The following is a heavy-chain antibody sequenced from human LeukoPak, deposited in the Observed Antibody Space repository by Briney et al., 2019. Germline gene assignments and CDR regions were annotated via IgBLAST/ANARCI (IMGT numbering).Heavy chain of an antibody. CDR2: ISGSGGST. V-gene: IGHV3-23*01. D-gene: IGHD1-26*01. CDR3: VKLRGIYLDFDY. CDR1: GFTFSSYA. Sequence: WGSLRLSCAASGFTFSSYAMSWVRQAPGKGLEWVSAISGSGGSTYYADSVKGRFTISRDNSKNSLYLQMNSLRAEDTAVYYCVKLRGIYLDFDYWGQGAMGPVSS. J-gene: IGHJ4*02.